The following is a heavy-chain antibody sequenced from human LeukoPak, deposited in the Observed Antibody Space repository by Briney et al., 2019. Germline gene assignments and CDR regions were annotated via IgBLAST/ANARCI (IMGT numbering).Heavy chain of an antibody. Sequence: PSETLSLTCTVSGGSLSSYYWSWIRQPPGKGREWIGYIYYSGSTNYNPSLKSRVTISVDTSKNQFSLKLSSVTAADTAVYYFARVRRYNYGDAFDIWGQGTMVTVSS. CDR2: IYYSGST. CDR1: GGSLSSYY. J-gene: IGHJ3*02. CDR3: ARVRRYNYGDAFDI. V-gene: IGHV4-59*01. D-gene: IGHD5-18*01.